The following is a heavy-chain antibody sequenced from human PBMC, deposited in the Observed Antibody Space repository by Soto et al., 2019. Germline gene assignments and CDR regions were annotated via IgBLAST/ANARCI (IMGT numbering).Heavy chain of an antibody. D-gene: IGHD3-10*01. CDR2: ISNDGSDK. V-gene: IGHV3-30*04. CDR1: GFTFSRYT. Sequence: QVQLVESGGGVVQPGGSLRLSCAASGFTFSRYTLHWVRQAPGKGLEWVALISNDGSDKYTADSVKGRFIISRDNSKNTLYLQMNSLRGEDTSVYYCARAGSGRDYKNYYGMDVWGQGTTVTVSS. CDR3: ARAGSGRDYKNYYGMDV. J-gene: IGHJ6*02.